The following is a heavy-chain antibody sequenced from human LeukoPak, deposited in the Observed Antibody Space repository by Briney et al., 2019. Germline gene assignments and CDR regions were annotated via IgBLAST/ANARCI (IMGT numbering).Heavy chain of an antibody. CDR1: GFTFSSSS. J-gene: IGHJ4*02. CDR2: ITDAVGST. Sequence: GGSLRLSCAASGFTFSSSSISWVRQAPGKGLEWVSAITDAVGSTHYADSVKGRFTISSDNSKNTVYLQMNSLRAEDTAVYYCAKGYSSGWSGFSAFDYWGQGTLVTVSS. CDR3: AKGYSSGWSGFSAFDY. V-gene: IGHV3-23*01. D-gene: IGHD6-19*01.